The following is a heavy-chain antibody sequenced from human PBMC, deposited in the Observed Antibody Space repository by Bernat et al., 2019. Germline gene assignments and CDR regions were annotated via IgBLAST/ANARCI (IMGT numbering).Heavy chain of an antibody. V-gene: IGHV3-49*03. CDR2: IRSKAYGGTT. CDR1: GFTFGDYA. D-gene: IGHD2-2*01. Sequence: EVQLVESGGGLVQPGRSLRLSCTASGFTFGDYAMSWFSQAPGKGLEWVGFIRSKAYGGTTEYAASVKGRFTISRDDSKSIAYLQMNSLKTEDTAVYYCTRGGTRYFDLWGRGTLVTVSS. CDR3: TRGGTRYFDL. J-gene: IGHJ2*01.